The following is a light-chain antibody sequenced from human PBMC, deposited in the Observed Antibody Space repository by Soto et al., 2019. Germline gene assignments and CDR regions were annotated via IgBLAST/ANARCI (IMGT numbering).Light chain of an antibody. J-gene: IGKJ1*01. CDR2: GAS. V-gene: IGKV3-15*01. CDR1: QSVSNN. Sequence: EIVLTQSPGTLSLSPGDRATLSCGASQSVSNNLAWYQQRPGQAPRLLIYGASTRATGIPARFSGSGSGTEFTLTISSLQSEDFAVYYCQQYNDWPPWTFGQGTKVDIK. CDR3: QQYNDWPPWT.